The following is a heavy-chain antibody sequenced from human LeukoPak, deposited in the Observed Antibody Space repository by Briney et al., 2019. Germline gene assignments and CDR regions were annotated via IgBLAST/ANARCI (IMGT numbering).Heavy chain of an antibody. CDR3: ARGKYSYGFYFDY. J-gene: IGHJ4*02. CDR1: GFTFSSYC. Sequence: GGSLRLSCAASGFTFSSYCMSWVRQAPGKGLEWVANIKQDGSEKYYVDSVKRRFTISRDNAKNSLYLQMNSLRAEDTAVYYCARGKYSYGFYFDYWGQGTLVTVSS. D-gene: IGHD5-18*01. V-gene: IGHV3-7*03. CDR2: IKQDGSEK.